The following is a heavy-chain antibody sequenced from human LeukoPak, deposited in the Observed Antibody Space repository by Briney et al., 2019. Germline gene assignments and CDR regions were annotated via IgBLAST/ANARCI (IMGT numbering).Heavy chain of an antibody. CDR3: ARVSLNYYDSSGCFDY. Sequence: ASVKVSCKASGGTFSSYAISWVRQAPGQGLEWMGGIIPIFGTANYAQKFQGRVTITTDESTSTAYMELSSLRSEDTAVYYCARVSLNYYDSSGCFDYWGQGTLVTVSS. D-gene: IGHD3-22*01. V-gene: IGHV1-69*05. J-gene: IGHJ4*02. CDR1: GGTFSSYA. CDR2: IIPIFGTA.